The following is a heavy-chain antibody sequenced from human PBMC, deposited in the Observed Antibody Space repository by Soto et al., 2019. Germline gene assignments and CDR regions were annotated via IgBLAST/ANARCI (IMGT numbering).Heavy chain of an antibody. CDR2: IYYSGST. J-gene: IGHJ6*02. V-gene: IGHV4-59*11. D-gene: IGHD6-25*01. CDR3: ARWHSSSGYYGMDV. Sequence: SETLSLTCTVSGSSINNHYWSWIRQPPGKGLEWIAYIYYSGSTNYNPSFKSRVIVSVDTSRNQFSLKLSSVTAADTAVYYCARWHSSSGYYGMDVWGQGTTVT. CDR1: GSSINNHY.